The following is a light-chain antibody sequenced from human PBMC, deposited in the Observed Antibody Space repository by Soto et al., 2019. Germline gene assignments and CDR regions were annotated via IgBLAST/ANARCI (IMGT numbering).Light chain of an antibody. CDR1: QSVSSN. CDR2: DAS. V-gene: IGKV3D-15*01. CDR3: QQLNSYPLT. Sequence: EVVMTQSPATLSVSPGEVATLSCRASQSVSSNLAWYQQKHGQAPRLLIYDASNRATGIPARFSGSGSGTDFTLTISSLQPEDFATYYCQQLNSYPLTFGGGTKVDIK. J-gene: IGKJ4*01.